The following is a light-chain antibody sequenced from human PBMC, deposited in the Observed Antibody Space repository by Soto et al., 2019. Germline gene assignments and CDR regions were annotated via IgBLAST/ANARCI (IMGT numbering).Light chain of an antibody. CDR2: AAS. V-gene: IGKV1-9*01. J-gene: IGKJ1*01. Sequence: IQLTQSPSSLSASVGDRVTFTCRASEDISSYLAWYQQKPGTAPKLLIYAASALHSGVPSRFSGSGSGTEFTLTISSLQPDDFATYYCQQYNSYWTFGQGTKVDIK. CDR3: QQYNSYWT. CDR1: EDISSY.